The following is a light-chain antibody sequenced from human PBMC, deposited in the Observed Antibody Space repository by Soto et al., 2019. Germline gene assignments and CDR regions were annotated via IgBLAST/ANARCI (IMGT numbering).Light chain of an antibody. CDR1: QSISTW. CDR3: QQYNNYCT. CDR2: KAS. J-gene: IGKJ1*01. V-gene: IGKV1-5*03. Sequence: DIQMTQSTSTLSASVGDRVTITCRASQSISTWLAWYQQKPGKAPKLLIYKASSLESGVPSRFSGSGSGTEFTLTISSLQPDDFATYYCQQYNNYCTFGQGTKVEIK.